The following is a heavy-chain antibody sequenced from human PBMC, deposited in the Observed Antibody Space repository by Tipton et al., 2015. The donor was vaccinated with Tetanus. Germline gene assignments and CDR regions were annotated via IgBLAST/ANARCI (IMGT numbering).Heavy chain of an antibody. CDR1: GGSISSFY. CDR2: IYQNGDA. V-gene: IGHV4-59*01. D-gene: IGHD6-19*01. J-gene: IGHJ3*02. Sequence: TLSLTCTVSGGSISSFYWYWIRQPPGKGLEWIAYIYQNGDANYNPSLQSRVTISVDTSRNQFSLKLSSVTAADTAVCYCARIGWLQQNKPAFDIWGQGTVVTVSS. CDR3: ARIGWLQQNKPAFDI.